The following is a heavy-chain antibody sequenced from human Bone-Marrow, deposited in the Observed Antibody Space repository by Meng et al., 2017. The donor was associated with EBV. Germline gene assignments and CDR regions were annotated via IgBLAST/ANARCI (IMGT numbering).Heavy chain of an antibody. CDR2: ISSSGSTI. CDR3: AKSDYGDYSY. CDR1: GFTFSDSH. J-gene: IGHJ4*02. Sequence: QGQVGGSGGGLVKSGGSLRISCEASGFTFSDSHMSWIRQAPGKGLEWVSHISSSGSTIYYADSVKGRFTISRDNAKNSLYLQMNSLRAEDTAVYYCAKSDYGDYSYWGQGTLVTVSS. V-gene: IGHV3-11*01. D-gene: IGHD4-17*01.